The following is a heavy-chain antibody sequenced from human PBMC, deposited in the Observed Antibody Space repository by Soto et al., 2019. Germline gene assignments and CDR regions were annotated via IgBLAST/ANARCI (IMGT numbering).Heavy chain of an antibody. Sequence: SSETLSLTCTVSGGSISSSSYYWGWIRQPPGKGLEWIGSIYYSGSTYYNPSLKSRVTISVDTSKNQFSLKLSSVTAADTAVYYCALTSEVNSSGWYGEGYYYYGMDVWGQGTTVTVSS. CDR1: GGSISSSSYY. J-gene: IGHJ6*02. CDR2: IYYSGST. V-gene: IGHV4-39*01. D-gene: IGHD6-19*01. CDR3: ALTSEVNSSGWYGEGYYYYGMDV.